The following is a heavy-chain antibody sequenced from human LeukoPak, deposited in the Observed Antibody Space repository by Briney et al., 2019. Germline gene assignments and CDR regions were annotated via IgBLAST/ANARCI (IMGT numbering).Heavy chain of an antibody. Sequence: GGSLRLPCAASGFTFSSYNMNWVRQAPGKGLEWVSSITSGSSYIYYADSVKGRFTISRDNAKNSLYLQMNSLRAEDTAVYYCARDPYSGSYGNYYYYFMDVWGKGTTVTISS. V-gene: IGHV3-21*01. J-gene: IGHJ6*03. CDR1: GFTFSSYN. D-gene: IGHD1-26*01. CDR2: ITSGSSYI. CDR3: ARDPYSGSYGNYYYYFMDV.